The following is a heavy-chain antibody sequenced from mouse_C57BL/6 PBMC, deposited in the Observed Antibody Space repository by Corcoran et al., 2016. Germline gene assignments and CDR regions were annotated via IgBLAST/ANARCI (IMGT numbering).Heavy chain of an antibody. CDR1: GYTFTTYG. J-gene: IGHJ4*01. CDR3: ARIYDGYYYYYAMDY. Sequence: QIQLVQSGPELKKPGETVKISCKASGYTFTTYGMSWVKQAPGKGLKWMGWINTYSGVPTYADDFKGRFAFSLETSASTAYLQINNLKNEDTATYFCARIYDGYYYYYAMDYWGQGTSVTVSS. CDR2: INTYSGVP. V-gene: IGHV9-3*01. D-gene: IGHD2-3*01.